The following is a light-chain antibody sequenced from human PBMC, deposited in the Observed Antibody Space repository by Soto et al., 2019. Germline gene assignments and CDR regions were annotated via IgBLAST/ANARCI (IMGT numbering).Light chain of an antibody. CDR3: CSYAVTYSVV. J-gene: IGLJ2*01. CDR1: GSNVGAYDF. Sequence: QSALTQPRSVSGSPGQSVTISCTGTGSNVGAYDFVSWYQQHPGKAPELMIYDVSKRPSGVPDRFSGSKSGNTASLTISGLQADDEADYACCSYAVTYSVVFGGGTKLTVL. V-gene: IGLV2-11*01. CDR2: DVS.